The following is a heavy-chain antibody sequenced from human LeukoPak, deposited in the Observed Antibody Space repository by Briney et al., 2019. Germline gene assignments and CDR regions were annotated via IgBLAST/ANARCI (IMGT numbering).Heavy chain of an antibody. CDR1: GFTFWSHG. V-gene: IGHV3-48*01. J-gene: IGHJ4*02. CDR2: ISPRSETK. CDR3: ARVRGPTVNTMYYDL. Sequence: GGSLRLSCVASGFTFWSHGMIWVRQAPGKGLEWLSYISPRSETKHYADSVKDRFTISRDDGENSASLHMNSLRLEDTAVYYCARVRGPTVNTMYYDLWGQGTLVTVSS. D-gene: IGHD4-11*01.